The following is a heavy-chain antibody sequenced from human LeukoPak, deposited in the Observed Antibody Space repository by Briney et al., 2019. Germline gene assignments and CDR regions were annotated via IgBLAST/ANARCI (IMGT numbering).Heavy chain of an antibody. D-gene: IGHD3-3*01. CDR1: GSDFSSNW. J-gene: IGHJ4*02. V-gene: IGHV3-74*01. CDR2: IKGDGIST. CDR3: AKDHYWSIDY. Sequence: GGSLRLSCAASGSDFSSNWMHWVRHAPGQGLVWVSRIKGDGISTNYADSVKGRFTISRDIAKNTLYLQMNSLRAEDTGVYYCAKDHYWSIDYWGRGTLVTVSS.